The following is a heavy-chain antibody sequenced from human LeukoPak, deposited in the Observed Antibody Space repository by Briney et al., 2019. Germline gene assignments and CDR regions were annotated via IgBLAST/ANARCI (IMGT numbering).Heavy chain of an antibody. Sequence: ASVKVSCKASGYTFTGYYMHWVRQAPGQGLEWMGRINPNSGGTNYAQKFQGRVTMTRDTSISTAYMELSRLRSDDTAVYYCARVIAVAGSTVDYWGQGTLVTVSS. CDR2: INPNSGGT. D-gene: IGHD6-19*01. CDR1: GYTFTGYY. CDR3: ARVIAVAGSTVDY. V-gene: IGHV1-2*06. J-gene: IGHJ4*02.